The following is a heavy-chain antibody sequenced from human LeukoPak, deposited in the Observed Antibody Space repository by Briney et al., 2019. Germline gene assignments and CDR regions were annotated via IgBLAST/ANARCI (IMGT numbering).Heavy chain of an antibody. D-gene: IGHD3-10*01. CDR1: GGSFSGYY. V-gene: IGHV4-34*01. CDR2: IHHSGST. J-gene: IGHJ4*02. CDR3: ARVTELLWLQALDY. Sequence: SETLSLTCAVYGGSFSGYYWTWVRQPPGDGLEWIGEIHHSGSTNYNPSLKSRLTISADTSKNQFSLKLSSVTAADTAVYYCARVTELLWLQALDYWGLGTLVTVSS.